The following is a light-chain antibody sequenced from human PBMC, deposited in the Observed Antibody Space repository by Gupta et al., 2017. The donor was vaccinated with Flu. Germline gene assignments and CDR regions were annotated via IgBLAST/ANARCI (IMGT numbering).Light chain of an antibody. V-gene: IGLV1-47*01. Sequence: SVLTPPPSASGTPGQRVTISCSGSSSNIGSNYVYWYQQLPGTAPKLLIYRNNQRPSGVPDRFSGSKSGTAASLAISGLRSEDEADYYCAAWDDSLSGAVFGGGTQLTVL. J-gene: IGLJ7*01. CDR1: SSNIGSNY. CDR3: AAWDDSLSGAV. CDR2: RNN.